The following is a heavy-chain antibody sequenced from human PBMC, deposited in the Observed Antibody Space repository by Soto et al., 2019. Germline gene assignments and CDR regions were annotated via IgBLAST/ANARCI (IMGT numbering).Heavy chain of an antibody. V-gene: IGHV1-69*01. CDR2: IIPIFGTA. CDR3: ARGWGYDSNDYYSAD. Sequence: QVQLVQSGAEVRKPGSSVRVSCKASGGSFNRHTISWVRQAPGQGLEWMGGIIPIFGTANHAQKFQCIVTIIADESRITVYMELSSLRSDDTAIYYCARGWGYDSNDYYSADWGHGTLVIVSS. CDR1: GGSFNRHT. D-gene: IGHD3-22*01. J-gene: IGHJ4*01.